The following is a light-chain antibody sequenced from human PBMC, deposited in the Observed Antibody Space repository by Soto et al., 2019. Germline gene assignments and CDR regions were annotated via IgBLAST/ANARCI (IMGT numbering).Light chain of an antibody. Sequence: DIQMTQSPSSLSASVGDRVTITCQASQDISNYLNWYQQKPGKAPKLLIYDASNLETGVPSRFSGSGSGTDFTFTISRLQAEDIATYYCQQYDNLPFTFGPGTKVEIK. CDR1: QDISNY. V-gene: IGKV1-33*01. CDR2: DAS. CDR3: QQYDNLPFT. J-gene: IGKJ3*01.